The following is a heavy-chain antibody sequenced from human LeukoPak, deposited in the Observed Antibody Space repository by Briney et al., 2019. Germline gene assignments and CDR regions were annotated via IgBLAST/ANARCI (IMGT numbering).Heavy chain of an antibody. V-gene: IGHV3-53*01. D-gene: IGHD5-18*01. J-gene: IGHJ4*02. CDR3: AKGYNYAYEY. CDR1: VFTVSSSY. CDR2: IYSGGST. Sequence: GGSLRLSCAASVFTVSSSYMSWARQAPGKGLEWVSLIYSGGSTYYAASVKGRFTISRDNSKNTLYLQMNGLRPEDTAVYYCAKGYNYAYEYWGQGTLVTVSS.